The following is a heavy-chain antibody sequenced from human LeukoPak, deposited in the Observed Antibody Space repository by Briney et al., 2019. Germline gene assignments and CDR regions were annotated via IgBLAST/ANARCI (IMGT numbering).Heavy chain of an antibody. CDR2: IIPILGIA. CDR3: ARLDDFWSGYPTGYYGMDV. CDR1: GGTFSSYA. D-gene: IGHD3-3*01. J-gene: IGHJ6*02. Sequence: SVKVSCKASGGTFSSYAISWVRRAPGQGLEWMGRIIPILGIANYAQKFQGRVTITADKSTSTAYMELSSLRSEDTAVYYCARLDDFWSGYPTGYYGMDVWGQGTTVTVSS. V-gene: IGHV1-69*04.